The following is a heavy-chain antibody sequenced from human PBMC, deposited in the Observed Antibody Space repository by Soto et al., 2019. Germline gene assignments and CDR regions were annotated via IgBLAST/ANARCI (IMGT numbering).Heavy chain of an antibody. CDR3: ARQPGIAAAGTGNWFDP. D-gene: IGHD6-13*01. CDR2: IYYSGST. Sequence: SETLSLTCTVSGGSISSYYWSWIRQPPGKGLEWIGYIYYSGSTNYNPSLKSRVTISVDTSKNQFSLKLSSVTAADTAVYYCARQPGIAAAGTGNWFDPWGQGTLVTV. J-gene: IGHJ5*02. CDR1: GGSISSYY. V-gene: IGHV4-59*01.